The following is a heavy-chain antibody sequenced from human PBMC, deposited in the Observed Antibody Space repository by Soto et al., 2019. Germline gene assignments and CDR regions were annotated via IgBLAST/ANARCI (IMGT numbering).Heavy chain of an antibody. D-gene: IGHD6-13*01. CDR1: GYTFTSYD. V-gene: IGHV1-8*01. J-gene: IGHJ4*02. CDR3: ARETGRSWYVAC. CDR2: MNPNSGNT. Sequence: QVQLVQSGAEVKKPGASVKVSCKASGYTFTSYDINWVRQATGQGLEWMGWMNPNSGNTGYAQKFQGRVTLTSNTSTTTAYMELSSLRSEDRAVYYCARETGRSWYVACWCQGTLVTVSS.